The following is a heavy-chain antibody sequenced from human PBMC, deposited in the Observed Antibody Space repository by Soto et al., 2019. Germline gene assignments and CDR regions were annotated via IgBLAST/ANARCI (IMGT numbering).Heavy chain of an antibody. CDR3: ARDNNGYDFGY. Sequence: QVQLQESGPGLVKPSETLSLTCTVSGGSISSYYWSWIRQPPGKGLEWIGYTYYSGSTNYNPSLKGPVPKSVATYKDQFPLKLSSVTAADTVVYYCARDNNGYDFGYWGQGTLVTVSS. CDR2: TYYSGST. D-gene: IGHD5-12*01. J-gene: IGHJ4*02. V-gene: IGHV4-59*01. CDR1: GGSISSYY.